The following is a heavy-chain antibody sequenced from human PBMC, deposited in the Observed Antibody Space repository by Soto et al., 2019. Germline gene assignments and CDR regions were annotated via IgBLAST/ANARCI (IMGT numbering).Heavy chain of an antibody. J-gene: IGHJ4*02. CDR2: IFHSGST. D-gene: IGHD6-19*01. CDR1: GASINSSHW. Sequence: LSLTCAVSGASINSSHWWSWVRQPPGKGLEWIGEIFHSGSTTYNPSLKSRVIMSVDRSKNQFSLNLNSVTAADTAFYYCARVPRAGPWYFDYWGQGTLVTVSS. CDR3: ARVPRAGPWYFDY. V-gene: IGHV4-4*02.